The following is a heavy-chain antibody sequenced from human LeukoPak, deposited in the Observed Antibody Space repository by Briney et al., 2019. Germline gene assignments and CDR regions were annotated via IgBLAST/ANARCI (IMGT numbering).Heavy chain of an antibody. CDR1: GGSISSYY. D-gene: IGHD1-26*01. CDR2: IYYSGST. J-gene: IGHJ4*02. V-gene: IGHV4-59*01. Sequence: PSETLSLTCTVSGGSISSYYWSWIRQPPGKGLEWIGYIYYSGSTNYNPSLKSRVTISVDTSKNQFSLKLSSVTAADTAVYYCARDSGGQGSYYFDYWGQGTLVTVSS. CDR3: ARDSGGQGSYYFDY.